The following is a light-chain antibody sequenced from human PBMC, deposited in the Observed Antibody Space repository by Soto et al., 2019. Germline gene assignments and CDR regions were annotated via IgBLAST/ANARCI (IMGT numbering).Light chain of an antibody. V-gene: IGKV3-20*01. J-gene: IGKJ5*01. CDR2: DAC. Sequence: EIVLTHSPGTLSLSPGESATLSYWASQYVSVRFLAWSQQKPGQAPSLLIYDACTRATGIPDRFSGSGSGTDFSPPISRLEPEDFAVYYCQQYGSSPPITFGQGTRLEI. CDR3: QQYGSSPPIT. CDR1: QYVSVRF.